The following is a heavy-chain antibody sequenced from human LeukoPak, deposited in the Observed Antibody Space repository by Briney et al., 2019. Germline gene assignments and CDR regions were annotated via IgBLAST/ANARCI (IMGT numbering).Heavy chain of an antibody. V-gene: IGHV4-59*12. J-gene: IGHJ2*01. CDR3: ARDLYSLRYFDL. CDR1: GASISSYY. CDR2: IYYSGST. D-gene: IGHD2-15*01. Sequence: PSETLSLTCTVSGASISSYYWSWIRQPPGKGLEWIGYIYYSGSTNYNPSLKSRVTISVDTSKNQFSLKLSSVTAADTAVYYCARDLYSLRYFDLWGRGTLVTVSS.